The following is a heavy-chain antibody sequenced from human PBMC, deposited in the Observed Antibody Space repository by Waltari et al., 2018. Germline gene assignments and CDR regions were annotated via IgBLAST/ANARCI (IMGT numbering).Heavy chain of an antibody. CDR2: ISGSGDNT. Sequence: EVLLLESGGGLVQHGGSLRLSCAASGFTFRTDAMSWVRQAPGKGLDGFSAISGSGDNTYYADSVKGRFTISRDNSKNTLYLQMNNLRAEDTAVYYCAKGGVYYTAYWGQGTLVTVSP. CDR1: GFTFRTDA. CDR3: AKGGVYYTAY. V-gene: IGHV3-23*01. D-gene: IGHD3-16*01. J-gene: IGHJ4*02.